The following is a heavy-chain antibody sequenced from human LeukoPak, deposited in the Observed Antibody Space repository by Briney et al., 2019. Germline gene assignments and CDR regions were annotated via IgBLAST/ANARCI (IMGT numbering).Heavy chain of an antibody. Sequence: PSETLSLTCTVSGGSLGTSYWSWIRQSAGKGLEYIGRIHPTGSTNYKPSLKSRLTMSIDTSKNQFSMTLQFVTAADTAVYFCSRAHSGFYLDAWGQGTLVTVSS. CDR1: GGSLGTSY. V-gene: IGHV4-4*07. J-gene: IGHJ4*02. CDR3: SRAHSGFYLDA. CDR2: IHPTGST. D-gene: IGHD3-22*01.